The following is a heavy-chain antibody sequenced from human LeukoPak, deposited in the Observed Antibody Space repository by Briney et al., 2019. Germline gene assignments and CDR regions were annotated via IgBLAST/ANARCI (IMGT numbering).Heavy chain of an antibody. CDR2: IYHSGST. CDR1: GGSISSGGDS. CDR3: ARQFGRGSQGYGMDV. V-gene: IGHV4-30-2*01. D-gene: IGHD3-16*01. J-gene: IGHJ6*02. Sequence: SQTLSLTCAVSGGSISSGGDSWSWIRQPPGKGLEWIGYIYHSGSTYYNPSLKSRVTISTDRSKNQFSLKLSSVTAADTAVYYCARQFGRGSQGYGMDVWGQGTTVTVSS.